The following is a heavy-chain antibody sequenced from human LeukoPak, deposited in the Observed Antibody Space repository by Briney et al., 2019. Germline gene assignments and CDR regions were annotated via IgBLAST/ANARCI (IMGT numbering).Heavy chain of an antibody. CDR3: ARDRFYDTTGYSTSYYLDY. J-gene: IGHJ4*02. CDR2: IYYSGST. CDR1: GGSISSYY. V-gene: IGHV4-59*01. D-gene: IGHD3-22*01. Sequence: SETLSLTCTVSGGSISSYYWSWIRQPPGKGLEWIGYIYYSGSTNYNPSLKSRVTISVDTSKNRFSLRLTSVTAADTAVYYCARDRFYDTTGYSTSYYLDYWGQGALVTVSS.